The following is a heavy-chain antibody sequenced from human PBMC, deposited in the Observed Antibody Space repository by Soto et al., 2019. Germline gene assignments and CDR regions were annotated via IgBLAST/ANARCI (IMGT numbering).Heavy chain of an antibody. Sequence: QVQLQESGPGLVKPSETLSLTCTVSGGSISSYYWSWIRQPPGKGLEWIGYIYYSGSTNYNPSLKSRVTISVDTSKNQFSLKLSSVTAADTAVYYCARIWSDGYSSSSDAFDILGQGTMVTVSS. D-gene: IGHD6-13*01. CDR3: ARIWSDGYSSSSDAFDI. CDR1: GGSISSYY. V-gene: IGHV4-59*01. CDR2: IYYSGST. J-gene: IGHJ3*02.